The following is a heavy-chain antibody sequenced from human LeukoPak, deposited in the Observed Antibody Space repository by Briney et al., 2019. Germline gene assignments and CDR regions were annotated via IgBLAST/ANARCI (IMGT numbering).Heavy chain of an antibody. J-gene: IGHJ3*02. D-gene: IGHD2-2*01. Sequence: GGSLRLSCAASGFTFSSYAMSWVRQAPGKGLEWVSAISGSGGSTYYADSVKGRFTISRDNSKNTLYLQMNSLRAEDTAVYYCAKFEDIVVVPAAIAFDIWGQGTMVTASS. V-gene: IGHV3-23*01. CDR2: ISGSGGST. CDR1: GFTFSSYA. CDR3: AKFEDIVVVPAAIAFDI.